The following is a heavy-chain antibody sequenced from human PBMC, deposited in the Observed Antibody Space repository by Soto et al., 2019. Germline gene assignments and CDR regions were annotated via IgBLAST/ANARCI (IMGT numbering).Heavy chain of an antibody. D-gene: IGHD2-15*01. CDR3: ARRLYGGIVNWFGP. V-gene: IGHV4-30-2*01. J-gene: IGHJ5*02. CDR2: IYHSGST. CDR1: GVSISSGGYS. Sequence: PSETLSLTCAASGVSISSGGYSWSWIRQPPGKGREWIGYIYHSGSTYYNPSLKSRVTISVDRSKNQFSLKLSSVTAADTAVYYCARRLYGGIVNWFGPWGQGTLVTVSS.